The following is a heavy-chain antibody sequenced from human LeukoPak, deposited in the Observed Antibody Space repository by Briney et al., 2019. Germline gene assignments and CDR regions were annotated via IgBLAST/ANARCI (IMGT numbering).Heavy chain of an antibody. D-gene: IGHD3-3*01. CDR3: AKVSHDFWSGYQDY. V-gene: IGHV4-34*01. CDR1: GGSFSGYY. Sequence: SETLSLTCAVYGGSFSGYYWSWIRQPPGKGLEWIGEINHSGSTNYNPSLKSRVTISVDTSKNQFSLKLSSVTAADTAVYYCAKVSHDFWSGYQDYWGQGTLVTVSS. CDR2: INHSGST. J-gene: IGHJ4*02.